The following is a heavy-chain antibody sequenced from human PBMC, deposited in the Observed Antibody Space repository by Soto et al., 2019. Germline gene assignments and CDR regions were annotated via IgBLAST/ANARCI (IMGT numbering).Heavy chain of an antibody. V-gene: IGHV5-51*01. CDR1: GYTFTIYW. J-gene: IGHJ4*02. Sequence: VESLKVSCQVSGYTFTIYWIGWVRQMPGKGLEWMGIIYPSDSDTRYSPSFQGQVTISADQSINTAYLQWDSLKASDTAIYYCGRTASTEADYFDLWGQGTPVTVSS. D-gene: IGHD2-2*01. CDR3: GRTASTEADYFDL. CDR2: IYPSDSDT.